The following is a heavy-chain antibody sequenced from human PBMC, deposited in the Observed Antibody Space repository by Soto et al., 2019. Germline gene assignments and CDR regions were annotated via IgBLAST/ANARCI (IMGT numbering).Heavy chain of an antibody. CDR2: INLDGSEK. J-gene: IGHJ6*02. CDR3: ARDGSTSWYSYDYHGMDV. Sequence: GGSLRLSCAASGFTFSSYWMSWVRQAPGKGLEWVANINLDGSEKNYVDSVKGRFTISRDNARNSLYLQMSSLRAEDTALYYCARDGSTSWYSYDYHGMDVWGQGTTVTVSS. V-gene: IGHV3-7*05. D-gene: IGHD5-18*01. CDR1: GFTFSSYW.